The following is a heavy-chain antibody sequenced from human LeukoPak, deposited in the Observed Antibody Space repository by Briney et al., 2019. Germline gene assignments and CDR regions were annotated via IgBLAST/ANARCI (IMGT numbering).Heavy chain of an antibody. CDR1: RFTFSAHA. CDR2: ISGSGTTT. V-gene: IGHV3-23*01. CDR3: AKGQLPGNY. D-gene: IGHD2-2*01. J-gene: IGHJ4*02. Sequence: GGSLRLSCVASRFTFSAHAMSWLRQAPGKGLEWVSAISGSGTTTHYADSVRGRFTISRDNSKNTLSLQMNSLRADDTALYYCAKGQLPGNYWGQGTLVTVSS.